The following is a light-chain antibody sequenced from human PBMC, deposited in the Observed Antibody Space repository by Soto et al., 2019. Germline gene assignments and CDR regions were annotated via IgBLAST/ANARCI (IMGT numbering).Light chain of an antibody. CDR3: EQYGSSPRT. Sequence: VLPQSPCTLSWSRGESGSRCFRASQTVRNKDLAWYVLKPGQVPRLLIYGAFSRATGIPDRFSGSGSGTDFTLTISRLEPEDFAVYYCEQYGSSPRTFGEGTKVDI. CDR2: GAF. CDR1: QTVRNKD. J-gene: IGKJ1*01. V-gene: IGKV3-20*01.